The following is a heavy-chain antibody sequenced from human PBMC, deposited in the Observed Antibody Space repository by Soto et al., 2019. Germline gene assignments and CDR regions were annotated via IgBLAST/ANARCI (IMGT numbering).Heavy chain of an antibody. Sequence: QVQLRESGPGLVKPSGTLSLTCVVSGDAIKSPDWWSWFRHSPGKGLEWIGEVHRSGNTNYNPNPTLKSRVSISIDIPQNQFSLNLRSVTAADTAVDFCARYGSGNHGATSRWGQGALVTVSS. J-gene: IGHJ4*02. CDR2: VHRSGNT. D-gene: IGHD1-26*01. V-gene: IGHV4-4*02. CDR3: ARYGSGNHGATSR. CDR1: GDAIKSPDW.